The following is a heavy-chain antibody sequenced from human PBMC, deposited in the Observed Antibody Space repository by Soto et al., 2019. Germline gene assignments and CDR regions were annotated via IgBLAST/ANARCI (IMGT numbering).Heavy chain of an antibody. Sequence: RASVKVSCKVSGSTFTSNGIGWVRQAPGQGLEWRGWIITDNENMASAPKFQDRLTMTTDTSTTTAYMELSNLRSDDTALYYCAYVGGTTSGDYYFELWVQGTQVTVSS. D-gene: IGHD1-1*01. J-gene: IGHJ4*02. V-gene: IGHV1-18*04. CDR3: AYVGGTTSGDYYFEL. CDR2: IITDNENM. CDR1: GSTFTSNG.